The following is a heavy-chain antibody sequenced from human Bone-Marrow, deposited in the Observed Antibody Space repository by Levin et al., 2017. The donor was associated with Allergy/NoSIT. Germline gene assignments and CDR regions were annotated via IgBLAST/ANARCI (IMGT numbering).Heavy chain of an antibody. CDR2: ISGDGGNT. Sequence: AGGSLRLSCAASGFTFSNYAMSWVRQAPGKGLEWVSAISGDGGNTEYADSVKGRFTISRDNSKNILYLQMNSLRAEDTAVYYCAKCSATCYANWFDPWGQGTLVTVSS. J-gene: IGHJ5*02. CDR3: AKCSATCYANWFDP. D-gene: IGHD2-2*01. CDR1: GFTFSNYA. V-gene: IGHV3-23*01.